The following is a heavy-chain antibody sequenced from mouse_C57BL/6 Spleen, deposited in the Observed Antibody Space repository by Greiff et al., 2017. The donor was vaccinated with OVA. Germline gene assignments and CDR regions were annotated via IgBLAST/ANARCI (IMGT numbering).Heavy chain of an antibody. D-gene: IGHD1-1*01. CDR2: INPNNGGT. Sequence: VQLQQSGPELVKPGASVKMSCKASGYTFTDYNMHWVKQSHGKSLEWIGYINPNNGGTSYNQKFKGKATLTVHKSSSTAYLKIRSAASEDSAGYYSAPTTVEWYFDVWGTGTTVTVSS. CDR1: GYTFTDYN. V-gene: IGHV1-22*01. CDR3: APTTVEWYFDV. J-gene: IGHJ1*03.